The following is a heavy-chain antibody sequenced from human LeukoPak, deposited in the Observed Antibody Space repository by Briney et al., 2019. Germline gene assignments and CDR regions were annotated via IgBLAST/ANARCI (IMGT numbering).Heavy chain of an antibody. Sequence: PGGSLRLSCAASGFTFSSYSMNWVRQAPGKGLEWVSYISSSSSTTYYADSVKGRFTISRDNAKNSLYLQMNSLRAEDTAVYYCARDREYYYDSSGYYYLDYWGQGTLVTVSS. D-gene: IGHD3-22*01. J-gene: IGHJ4*02. CDR2: ISSSSSTT. V-gene: IGHV3-48*01. CDR3: ARDREYYYDSSGYYYLDY. CDR1: GFTFSSYS.